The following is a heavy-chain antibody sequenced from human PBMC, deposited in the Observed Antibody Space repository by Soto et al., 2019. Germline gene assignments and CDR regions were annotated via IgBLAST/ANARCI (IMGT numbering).Heavy chain of an antibody. V-gene: IGHV3-53*01. CDR2: THSDGST. CDR1: GFSVSVYY. D-gene: IGHD5-18*01. Sequence: EVQLVESGGGLIQPGGSLRLSCAASGFSVSVYYTTWVRQAPGKGLEWVSVTHSDGSTYYADSVKGRFTISRDNSQNTLYLQMSSLRAEDTAVYYCARVRYSSFDYWGRGTLVTVSS. CDR3: ARVRYSSFDY. J-gene: IGHJ4*02.